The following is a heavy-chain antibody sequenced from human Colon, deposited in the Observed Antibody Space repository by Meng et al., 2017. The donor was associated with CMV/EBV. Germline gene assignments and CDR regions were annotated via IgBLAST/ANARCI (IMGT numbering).Heavy chain of an antibody. CDR2: ISNYGTST. V-gene: IGHV3-23*01. CDR3: AKDREIVLVPAATLNWFDP. Sequence: TFSSYAMSWVRQTPGTGLAWVSTISNYGTSTYYADSVKGRFTISRDNSNNTVFLQMNSLRVEDTAIYYCAKDREIVLVPAATLNWFDPWGQGTLVTVSS. CDR1: TFSSYA. J-gene: IGHJ5*02. D-gene: IGHD2-2*01.